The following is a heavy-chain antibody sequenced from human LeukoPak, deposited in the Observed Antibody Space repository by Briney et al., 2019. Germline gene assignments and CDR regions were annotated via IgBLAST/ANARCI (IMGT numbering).Heavy chain of an antibody. D-gene: IGHD3-22*01. J-gene: IGHJ5*02. Sequence: SETLSLTCAVYGGSFSGYYWSWIRQPPGKGLEWIGEINHSGSTNYNPSLKSRVTISVDTSKNQFSLKLSSVTAADTAVYYCARQGYREVYYDSSGYMRWFDPWGQGTLVTVSS. CDR2: INHSGST. CDR1: GGSFSGYY. CDR3: ARQGYREVYYDSSGYMRWFDP. V-gene: IGHV4-34*01.